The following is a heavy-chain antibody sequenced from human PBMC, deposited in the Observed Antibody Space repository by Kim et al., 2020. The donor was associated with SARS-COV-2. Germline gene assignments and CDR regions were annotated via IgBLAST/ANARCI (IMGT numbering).Heavy chain of an antibody. Sequence: ASVKVSCKASGYTFTSYGISWVRQAPGQGLEWMGWISAYNGNTNYAQKLQGRVTMTTDTSTSTAYMELRSLRSDDTAVYYCARMWGSGSYYNGRDTIDYWGQGTLVTVSS. D-gene: IGHD3-10*01. V-gene: IGHV1-18*04. CDR1: GYTFTSYG. J-gene: IGHJ4*02. CDR2: ISAYNGNT. CDR3: ARMWGSGSYYNGRDTIDY.